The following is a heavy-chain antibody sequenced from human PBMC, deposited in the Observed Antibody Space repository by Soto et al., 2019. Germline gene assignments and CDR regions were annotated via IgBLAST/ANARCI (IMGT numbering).Heavy chain of an antibody. CDR1: GLSITDSEMG. CDR3: ARSHLALSDSPWFDP. Sequence: QVTLKESGPVLVKPTETLTLRCTVSGLSITDSEMGVSWIRQPPGQPLEWLAHIDSSGEKCYRTFLKSRLAISNDTSKSQIVLTMTNMDPADTATYYCARSHLALSDSPWFDPWGQGIPVTVSS. CDR2: IDSSGEK. D-gene: IGHD4-4*01. J-gene: IGHJ5*02. V-gene: IGHV2-26*01.